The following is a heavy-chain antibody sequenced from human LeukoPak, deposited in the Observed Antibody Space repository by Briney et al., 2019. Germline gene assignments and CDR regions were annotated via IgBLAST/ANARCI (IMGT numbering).Heavy chain of an antibody. Sequence: PGGSLRLSCGASGFTFSNSAMYWVRQAPGKGLEFVSVISTNGDRTYYADSVKGRFTISRDNSKNTLYLQMGSLRADDMAVYYCARGVAISSSGWYDTFDYWGQGALVTIS. CDR1: GFTFSNSA. V-gene: IGHV3-64*02. D-gene: IGHD6-19*01. CDR2: ISTNGDRT. CDR3: ARGVAISSSGWYDTFDY. J-gene: IGHJ4*02.